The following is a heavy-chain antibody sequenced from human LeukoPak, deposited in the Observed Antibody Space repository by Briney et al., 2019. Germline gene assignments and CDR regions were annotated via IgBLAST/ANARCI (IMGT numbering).Heavy chain of an antibody. V-gene: IGHV4-39*07. CDR2: IYYSGST. Sequence: SETLSLTCTVSGGSISSSSYYWGWIRQPPGKGLEWIGSIYYSGSTYYNPSLKSRVTISVDTSKNQFSLKLSSVTAADTAVYYCAREIVGATRYWFDPWGQGTLVTVSS. J-gene: IGHJ5*02. CDR1: GGSISSSSYY. D-gene: IGHD1-26*01. CDR3: AREIVGATRYWFDP.